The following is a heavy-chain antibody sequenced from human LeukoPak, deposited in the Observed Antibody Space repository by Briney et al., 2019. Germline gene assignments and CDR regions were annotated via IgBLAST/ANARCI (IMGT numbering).Heavy chain of an antibody. J-gene: IGHJ3*02. D-gene: IGHD3-3*01. Sequence: PPGGSLRLSCAASGFTFSSYSMNWVRQAPGKGLEWVSYISSSSSTIYYADSVKGRFTISRDNAKNSLYLQMSSLRAEDTAVYYCAREIRFLEWSDAFDIWGQGTMVTVSS. CDR1: GFTFSSYS. CDR2: ISSSSSTI. CDR3: AREIRFLEWSDAFDI. V-gene: IGHV3-48*01.